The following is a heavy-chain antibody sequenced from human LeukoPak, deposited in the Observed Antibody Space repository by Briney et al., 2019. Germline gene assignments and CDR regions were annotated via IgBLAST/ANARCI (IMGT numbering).Heavy chain of an antibody. Sequence: GGSLRLSCAASGLSLSSNNMHWVRQAPGVGLEWLSYISAGSGTVFSADSVKGRFSISRDNARESLFLQMNSLRVDDTAVYYCTKDLGLRRMIWGRGTLVIVSS. V-gene: IGHV3-48*04. CDR3: TKDLGLRRMI. CDR1: GLSLSSNN. J-gene: IGHJ2*01. CDR2: ISAGSGTV. D-gene: IGHD1-14*01.